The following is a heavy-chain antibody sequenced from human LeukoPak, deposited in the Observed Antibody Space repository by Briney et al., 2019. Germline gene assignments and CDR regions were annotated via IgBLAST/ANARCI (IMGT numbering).Heavy chain of an antibody. CDR3: AKPARTDAFDI. CDR1: GFTLSSYA. V-gene: IGHV3-23*01. CDR2: TSSSDAGT. D-gene: IGHD1-14*01. J-gene: IGHJ3*02. Sequence: PGGSLRLSCAASGFTLSSYAMSWVRQAPGKGLEWVSATSSSDAGTYYAESVRGRFTISRDNSKNTLFLQMNSLRAEDAAVYYCAKPARTDAFDIWGQGTMVTVSS.